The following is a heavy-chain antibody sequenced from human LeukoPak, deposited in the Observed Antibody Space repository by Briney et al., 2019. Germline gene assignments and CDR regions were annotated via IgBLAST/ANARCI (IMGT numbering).Heavy chain of an antibody. CDR2: LYAGGES. D-gene: IGHD3-10*01. CDR3: ARDSAGNQYSSGNFDL. V-gene: IGHV3-53*01. Sequence: PGGSLRLSCAASGFTFSSYSMNWVRQAPGKGLEWVSVLYAGGESYYADSVLGRFTISRDTSNNTVFLEMNSLTADDTAVYFCARDSAGNQYSSGNFDLWGQGTLVTVSS. CDR1: GFTFSSYS. J-gene: IGHJ4*02.